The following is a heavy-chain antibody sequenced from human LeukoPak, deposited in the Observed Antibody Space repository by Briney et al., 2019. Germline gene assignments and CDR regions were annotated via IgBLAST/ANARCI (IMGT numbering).Heavy chain of an antibody. CDR1: GGTFSSYA. J-gene: IGHJ3*02. CDR2: IIPIFGTA. CDR3: ARPPNRRITMVRGALNDAFDI. D-gene: IGHD3-10*01. Sequence: GASVKVSCKASGGTFSSYAISWVRQAPGQGLEWMGGIIPIFGTANYAQKFQGRVTITADESTSTAYMELSSLRSEDTAVYYCARPPNRRITMVRGALNDAFDIWGQGTMVTVSS. V-gene: IGHV1-69*13.